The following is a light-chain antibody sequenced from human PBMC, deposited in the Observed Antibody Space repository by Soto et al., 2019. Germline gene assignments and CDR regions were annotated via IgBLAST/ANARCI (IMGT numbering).Light chain of an antibody. CDR3: QHADGLRALT. J-gene: IGKJ4*01. Sequence: DIQMTQSPPFVSASVGDRVTISCRASQDAGTWLSWFHQKPGGAPNLLIFHTSRLQRGVPSRFAGRGSGTEFTLTISSMPPADFGTYYCQHADGLRALTFGGGTTVEI. CDR1: QDAGTW. V-gene: IGKV1-12*01. CDR2: HTS.